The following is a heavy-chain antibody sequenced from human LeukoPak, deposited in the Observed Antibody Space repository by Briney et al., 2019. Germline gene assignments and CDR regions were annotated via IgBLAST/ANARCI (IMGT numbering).Heavy chain of an antibody. CDR2: IYYSGST. D-gene: IGHD5-24*01. V-gene: IGHV4-39*07. CDR3: ASLRDGYNPFFDY. J-gene: IGHJ4*02. Sequence: SETLSLTCTVSGGSISSSSYYWGWIRQPPGKGLEWIGSIYYSGSTYYNPSLKSRVTISVDTSKNQFSLKLSSVTAADTAVYYCASLRDGYNPFFDYWGQGTLVTVSS. CDR1: GGSISSSSYY.